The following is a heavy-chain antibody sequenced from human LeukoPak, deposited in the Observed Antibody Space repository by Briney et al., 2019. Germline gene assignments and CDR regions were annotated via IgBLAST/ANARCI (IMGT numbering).Heavy chain of an antibody. CDR1: GFTFSSYS. Sequence: PGGSLRLSCAASGFTFSSYSMNWVRQAPGKGLEWVSYISSSSSTIYYADSVKGRFTISRDNAKNSLYLQMNSLRAEDTAVYYCARDPYSSGWWPDYWGQGTLVTVSS. CDR2: ISSSSSTI. J-gene: IGHJ4*02. CDR3: ARDPYSSGWWPDY. D-gene: IGHD6-19*01. V-gene: IGHV3-48*01.